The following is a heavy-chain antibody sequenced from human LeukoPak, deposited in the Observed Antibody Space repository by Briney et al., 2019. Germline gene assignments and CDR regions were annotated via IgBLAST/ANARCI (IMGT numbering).Heavy chain of an antibody. V-gene: IGHV4-61*02. CDR1: GDSFSIDDYY. D-gene: IGHD3/OR15-3a*01. CDR2: VYSTGNT. CDR3: ASGGTIFTFFDF. J-gene: IGHJ4*02. Sequence: SETLSLTCIVSGDSFSIDDYYWNWIRQPAGKGLEWIGRVYSTGNTLYNPSFNSRAVIFIDRSRNQFSLKLTSVTAADTALYYCASGGTIFTFFDFWGQGKLVTVSS.